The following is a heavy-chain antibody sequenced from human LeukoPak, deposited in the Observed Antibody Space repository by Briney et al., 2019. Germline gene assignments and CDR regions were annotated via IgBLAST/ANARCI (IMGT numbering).Heavy chain of an antibody. Sequence: GGSLRLSCAASGFTFSSYDMHWVRQAPGKGLEWVAVISYDGSNKYYADSGKGRFTISRDNSKNTLYLQMNSLRAEDTAVYYCAKDYGYSYGPHWGQGTLVTVSS. V-gene: IGHV3-30*18. CDR2: ISYDGSNK. J-gene: IGHJ4*02. CDR3: AKDYGYSYGPH. D-gene: IGHD5-18*01. CDR1: GFTFSSYD.